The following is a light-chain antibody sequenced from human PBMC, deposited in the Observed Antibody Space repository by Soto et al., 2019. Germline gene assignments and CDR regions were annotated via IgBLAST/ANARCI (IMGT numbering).Light chain of an antibody. CDR2: EVS. CDR3: CSDAGTSPHTV. J-gene: IGLJ7*01. V-gene: IGLV2-23*02. CDR1: SSDVGSYKL. Sequence: QSALTQPASVSGSPGQSITISCTGTSSDVGSYKLVSWYQQHPGKAPKLMISEVSKRPSGISDRFSGAKSGSTASLTTSGLQAEDDDDYYCCSDAGTSPHTVFGGGTQLTVL.